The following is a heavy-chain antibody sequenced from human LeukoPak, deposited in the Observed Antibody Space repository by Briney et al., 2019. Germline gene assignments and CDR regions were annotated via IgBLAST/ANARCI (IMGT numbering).Heavy chain of an antibody. CDR2: IIPIFGTA. Sequence: SVKVSCKASGGTFSSYAISWVRQAPGQGLEWMGGIIPIFGTANCAQKFQGRVTITADESTSTAYMELSSLRSEDTAVYYCARTPSAAPYYFDYWGQGTLVTVSS. CDR1: GGTFSSYA. CDR3: ARTPSAAPYYFDY. V-gene: IGHV1-69*01. D-gene: IGHD2-2*01. J-gene: IGHJ4*02.